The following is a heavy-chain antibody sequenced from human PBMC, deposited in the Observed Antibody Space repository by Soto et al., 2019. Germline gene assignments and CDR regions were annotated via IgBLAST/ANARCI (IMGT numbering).Heavy chain of an antibody. J-gene: IGHJ4*02. Sequence: GGSLRLSCAASGFTFSSLSMNWVRQAPGKGLEWVAYISCSSRNIYYADSVKGRFTISIDNAKNSLYVQMNGLRDEDTAVYYCARGQPHRTIHXWGQGTLVTVSX. CDR3: ARGQPHRTIHX. CDR2: ISCSSRNI. V-gene: IGHV3-48*02. CDR1: GFTFSSLS.